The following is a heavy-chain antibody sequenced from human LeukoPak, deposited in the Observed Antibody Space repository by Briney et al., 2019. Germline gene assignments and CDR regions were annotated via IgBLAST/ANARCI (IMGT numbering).Heavy chain of an antibody. CDR3: ARDPYSGNYGNYYYYYMDV. J-gene: IGHJ6*03. D-gene: IGHD1-26*01. CDR2: ISYDGSTK. Sequence: PGGSLRLCCAASGFTFSSYGMHWVRQAPGKGLECVAVISYDGSTKYYADSVKGRFTISRDNAKNSLYLQMNSLGPEDTAVYYCARDPYSGNYGNYYYYYMDVWGKGTTVTISS. CDR1: GFTFSSYG. V-gene: IGHV3-30*03.